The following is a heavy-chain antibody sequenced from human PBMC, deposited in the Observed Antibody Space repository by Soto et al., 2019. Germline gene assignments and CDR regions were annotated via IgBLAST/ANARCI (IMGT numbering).Heavy chain of an antibody. D-gene: IGHD3-3*01. J-gene: IGHJ3*02. V-gene: IGHV3-48*01. CDR3: ASPGITIFGVVKEVHDAFDI. CDR1: GFTFSSYS. CDR2: ISSSSSTI. Sequence: GGSLRLSCAASGFTFSSYSMNWVRQAPGKGLEWVSYISSSSSTIYYAGSVKGRFTISRDNAKNSLYLQMNSLRAEDTAVYYCASPGITIFGVVKEVHDAFDIWGQGTMVTVSS.